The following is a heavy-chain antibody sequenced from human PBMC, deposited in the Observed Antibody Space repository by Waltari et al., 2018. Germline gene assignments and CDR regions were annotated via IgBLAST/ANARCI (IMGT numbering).Heavy chain of an antibody. CDR2: ISSSSSYI. J-gene: IGHJ4*02. CDR3: ARDRLPIAVAGTCDY. D-gene: IGHD6-19*01. CDR1: GFIFSSYS. V-gene: IGHV3-21*01. Sequence: EVQLVESGGGLVKPGGSLRLSCAASGFIFSSYSLNCVRQAPGKGLEWVSSISSSSSYIYYADSVKGRFTISRDNAKNSLYLQMNSLRAEDTAVYYCARDRLPIAVAGTCDYWGQGTLVTVSS.